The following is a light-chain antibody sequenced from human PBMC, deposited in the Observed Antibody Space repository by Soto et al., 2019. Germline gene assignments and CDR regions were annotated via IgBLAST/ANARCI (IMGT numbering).Light chain of an antibody. CDR1: QSVSSN. Sequence: EIVMTQSPATLSVSPGERATLSCRASQSVSSNLAWYQQKPGQAPRLLISGASTSATGIPARFSGSGSGTEHTLTISRLQSEDFAVYYCQQYNDWAPLTFGGGTKVEIK. J-gene: IGKJ4*01. CDR2: GAS. CDR3: QQYNDWAPLT. V-gene: IGKV3D-15*01.